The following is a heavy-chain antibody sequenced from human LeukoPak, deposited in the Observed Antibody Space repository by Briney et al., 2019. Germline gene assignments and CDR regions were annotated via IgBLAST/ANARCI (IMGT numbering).Heavy chain of an antibody. CDR2: VSTSNGDT. CDR3: ARVSDTSMVTPGFDS. CDR1: GYNFNRYT. Sequence: ASVKVSCKTSGYNFNRYTITWVRHAPGQGLEWMGWVSTSNGDTSYADKFQGRVTMTTETVTKTAYMELRRLRSGDTAMYFCARVSDTSMVTPGFDSWGQGTLVTVSS. J-gene: IGHJ4*02. V-gene: IGHV1-18*01. D-gene: IGHD5-18*01.